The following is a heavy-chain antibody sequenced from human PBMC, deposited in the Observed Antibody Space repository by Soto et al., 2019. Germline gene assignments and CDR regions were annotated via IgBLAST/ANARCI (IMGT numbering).Heavy chain of an antibody. CDR2: TYYRSKWYN. Sequence: QVQLHQSGPGLVKPSQTLSLTFAISGDSVSSNRAAWNWIRQSPSRGLEWLGRTYYRSKWYNDYTSSVRSRISINPDTSKNQFSLQLRSVTPEDTAVYYCARDEDEYLGLNHWGQGIPVTVSS. J-gene: IGHJ5*02. CDR1: GDSVSSNRAA. CDR3: ARDEDEYLGLNH. V-gene: IGHV6-1*01. D-gene: IGHD2-2*01.